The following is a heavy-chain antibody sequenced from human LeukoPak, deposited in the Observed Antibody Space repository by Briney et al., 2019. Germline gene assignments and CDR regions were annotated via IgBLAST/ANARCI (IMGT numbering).Heavy chain of an antibody. V-gene: IGHV3-23*01. J-gene: IGHJ4*02. CDR2: ISGSGGST. D-gene: IGHD3-10*01. Sequence: GGPLSLSCEASGFTFGSYPMSWVGKAQGKGLERVSAISGSGGSTYYADSVKGRFTISRDNSKNTLYLQMNSLRAEDTAVYYCASEFGAFDYWGQGTLVTVSS. CDR1: GFTFGSYP. CDR3: ASEFGAFDY.